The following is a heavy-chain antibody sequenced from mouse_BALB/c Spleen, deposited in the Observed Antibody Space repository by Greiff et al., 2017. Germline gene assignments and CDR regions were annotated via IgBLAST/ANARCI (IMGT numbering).Heavy chain of an antibody. V-gene: IGHV14-4*02. CDR1: GFNIKDYY. D-gene: IGHD1-1*02. CDR3: NARIWGGFAY. CDR2: IDPENGDT. J-gene: IGHJ3*01. Sequence: EVQLQQSGAELVRSGASVKLSCTASGFNIKDYYMHWVKQRPEQGLEWIGWIDPENGDTEYAPKFQGKATMTADTSSNTAYLQLSSLTSEDTAVYYCNARIWGGFAYWGQGTLVTVSA.